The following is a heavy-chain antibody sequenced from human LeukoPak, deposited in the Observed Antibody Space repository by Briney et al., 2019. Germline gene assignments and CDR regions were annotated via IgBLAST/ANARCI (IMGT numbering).Heavy chain of an antibody. CDR3: ARGDDGPTHYFDY. J-gene: IGHJ4*02. D-gene: IGHD4/OR15-4a*01. CDR2: INDSGNS. V-gene: IGHV4-34*01. CDR1: GGSFSGFY. Sequence: SETLSLACAVYGGSFSGFYWSWLRQPPGKGLEWIGDINDSGNSKYNPSLKSRGTISVDPSNNQFSLKVISVTAADTAVYYCARGDDGPTHYFDYWGQGTLVTVSS.